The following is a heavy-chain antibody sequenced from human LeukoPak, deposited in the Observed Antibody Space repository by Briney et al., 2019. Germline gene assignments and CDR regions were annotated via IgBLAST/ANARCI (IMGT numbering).Heavy chain of an antibody. J-gene: IGHJ5*02. CDR1: GGSISSGSYY. CDR3: AGGRVAAGVGWFDP. CDR2: IYTSGST. V-gene: IGHV4-61*02. D-gene: IGHD2-15*01. Sequence: SETLSLTCTVSGGSISSGSYYWSWIRQPAGKGLEWIGRIYTSGSTNYNPSLKSRVTISVDTSKNQFSLKLSSVTAADTAVYYCAGGRVAAGVGWFDPWGQGTLVTVSS.